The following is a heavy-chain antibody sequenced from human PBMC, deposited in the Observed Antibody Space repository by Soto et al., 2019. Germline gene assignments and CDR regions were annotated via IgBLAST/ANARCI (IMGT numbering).Heavy chain of an antibody. CDR3: AREVLWSRYFDY. Sequence: QVQLVESGGGVVQPGRSLRLSCAASGFIFSNYVMYWVRQAPGKGLEWVAFMSFDGTTKYYPDSVKGRFAISRDNSKNTLYLQMNSLRPEDTGVYYCAREVLWSRYFDYWGQGTLVTVSS. D-gene: IGHD3-10*01. V-gene: IGHV3-30*09. CDR1: GFIFSNYV. J-gene: IGHJ4*02. CDR2: MSFDGTTK.